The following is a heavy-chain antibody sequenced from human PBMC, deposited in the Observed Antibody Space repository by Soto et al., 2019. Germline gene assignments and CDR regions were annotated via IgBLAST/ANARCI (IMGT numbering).Heavy chain of an antibody. Sequence: SVKVSCKASGGTFSSYAISWVRQAPGQGLEWMGGIIPIFGTANYAQKFQGRVTITADESTSTAYMELSSLRSEDTAVYYCARDWVWTMVQGVTDQYDAFDIWGQGTMVTVSS. CDR3: ARDWVWTMVQGVTDQYDAFDI. J-gene: IGHJ3*02. D-gene: IGHD3-10*01. CDR1: GGTFSSYA. V-gene: IGHV1-69*13. CDR2: IIPIFGTA.